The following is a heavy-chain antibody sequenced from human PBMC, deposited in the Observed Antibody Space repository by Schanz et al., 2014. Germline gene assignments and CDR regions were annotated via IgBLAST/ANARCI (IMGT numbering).Heavy chain of an antibody. CDR1: GYTFTDYG. J-gene: IGHJ4*02. D-gene: IGHD3-10*01. CDR2: IIPILGIA. Sequence: QVQVVQSGAEVKKPGASVKVSCKASGYTFTDYGVIWVRQAPGQGLEWMGWIIPILGIANYAQKFQGRVTITADKSTNTAYMELSSLTSEDTAVHYCARGRGFYDYWGQGTLVTVSS. V-gene: IGHV1-69*10. CDR3: ARGRGFYDY.